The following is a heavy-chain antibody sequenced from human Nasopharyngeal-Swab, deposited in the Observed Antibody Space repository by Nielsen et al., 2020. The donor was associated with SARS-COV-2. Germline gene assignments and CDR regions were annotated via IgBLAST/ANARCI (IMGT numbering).Heavy chain of an antibody. J-gene: IGHJ4*02. CDR3: AKKTVGTYPFDY. CDR2: LGTAGDT. V-gene: IGHV3-23*01. D-gene: IGHD3-16*02. Sequence: GGSLRLSCIASGFTSSTSSLIWLRQPPGKGLQWVSTLGTAGDTYYADSVKGRFTISRDNSKNTLYLQMNSLRAEDTAVYYCAKKTVGTYPFDYWGQGTLVTLSS. CDR1: GFTSSTSS.